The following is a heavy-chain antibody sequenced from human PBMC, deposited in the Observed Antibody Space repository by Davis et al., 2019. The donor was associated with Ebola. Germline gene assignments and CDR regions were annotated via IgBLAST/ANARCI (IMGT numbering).Heavy chain of an antibody. CDR1: GGTFSRYA. V-gene: IGHV1-69*13. CDR2: IIPIFGTA. CDR3: AGTLRYNWNYVGY. J-gene: IGHJ4*02. D-gene: IGHD1-20*01. Sequence: SVKVSCKASGGTFSRYAISWVRQAPGQGLEWMGGIIPIFGTANYAQKFQGRVTITADESTSTAYMELSSLRSEDTAVYYCAGTLRYNWNYVGYWGQGTLVTVSS.